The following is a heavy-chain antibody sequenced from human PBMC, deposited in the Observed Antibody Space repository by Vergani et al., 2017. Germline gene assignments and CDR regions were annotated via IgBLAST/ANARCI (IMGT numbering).Heavy chain of an antibody. CDR2: IYYSGST. V-gene: IGHV4-59*01. CDR3: ARDPSGPVWGIGWFDP. D-gene: IGHD3-16*01. Sequence: QVQLQESGPGLVKPSETLSLTCTVPGGSLSSYYWSWIRQPPGKGLELVGYIYYSGSTNFNPSLNSRVTISVDTSKNQFSLKLSSVTAADTAVYYCARDPSGPVWGIGWFDPWGQGTLVTVSS. CDR1: GGSLSSYY. J-gene: IGHJ5*02.